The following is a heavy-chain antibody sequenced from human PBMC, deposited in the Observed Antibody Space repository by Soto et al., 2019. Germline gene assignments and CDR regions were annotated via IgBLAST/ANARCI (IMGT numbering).Heavy chain of an antibody. D-gene: IGHD2-15*01. CDR3: ARLGYCSGGSCYYFDY. CDR2: ITSSSSDI. CDR1: GFTFSSYS. J-gene: IGHJ4*02. Sequence: PGGSLRLSCAASGFTFSSYSMNWVRQAPGKGLEWVSSITSSSSDIYYADSVKGRFTISRDNAKNSLFLQMNSLRAEDTAVYYCARLGYCSGGSCYYFDYWGQGTLVTVSS. V-gene: IGHV3-21*01.